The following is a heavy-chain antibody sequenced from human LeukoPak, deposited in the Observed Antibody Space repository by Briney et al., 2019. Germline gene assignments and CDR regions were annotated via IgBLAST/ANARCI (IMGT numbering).Heavy chain of an antibody. Sequence: SETLSLTCTVSGGSISSYYWSWIRQPPGKGLEWIGYIYNSGNTNYNPSLKSRVTISLDTPKNQFTLKLTSVTAADAAVYYCARRVAVRPRYYFDYWGQGTLVTVSS. J-gene: IGHJ4*02. CDR3: ARRVAVRPRYYFDY. V-gene: IGHV4-59*08. D-gene: IGHD6-6*01. CDR2: IYNSGNT. CDR1: GGSISSYY.